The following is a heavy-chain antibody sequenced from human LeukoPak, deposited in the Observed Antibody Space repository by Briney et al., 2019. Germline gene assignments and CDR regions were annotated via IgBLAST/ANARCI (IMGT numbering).Heavy chain of an antibody. D-gene: IGHD5-12*01. V-gene: IGHV3-21*01. CDR2: ISTGSNYI. CDR1: GFTFSSYN. CDR3: ARVVKGGYDY. J-gene: IGHJ4*02. Sequence: PGGSLRLSCAASGFTFSSYNINWVRQPPGKGLEWLSSISTGSNYIYYADSVRGRFTISRDNAINTLYLQMNSLRPDDTALYYCARVVKGGYDYWGQGTRAPSPQ.